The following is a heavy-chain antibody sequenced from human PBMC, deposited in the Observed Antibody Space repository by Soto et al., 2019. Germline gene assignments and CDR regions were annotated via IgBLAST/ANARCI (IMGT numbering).Heavy chain of an antibody. J-gene: IGHJ6*02. V-gene: IGHV4-59*01. Sequence: SETLSLTCTVSGGSISSYYWSWIRQPPGKGLEWIGYIYYSGSTNYNPSLKSRVTIPVDTSKNQFSLKLSSVTAADTAVYYRAREGYSSGYYYYYGMDVWGQGTTVTVSS. CDR2: IYYSGST. CDR1: GGSISSYY. D-gene: IGHD3-22*01. CDR3: AREGYSSGYYYYYGMDV.